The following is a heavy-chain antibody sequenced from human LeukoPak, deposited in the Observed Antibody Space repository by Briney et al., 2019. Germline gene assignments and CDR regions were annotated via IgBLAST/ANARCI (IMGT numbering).Heavy chain of an antibody. CDR3: ARVPSGGSEYFHH. CDR1: GYTFTNYG. Sequence: GASVKVSCRTSGYTFTNYGISWVRQAPGQGLEWMGWINPYTANTNSAQKLRDRATLTTDTSTSTAYMELRSLRSDDTAVYYCARVPSGGSEYFHHWGQGTLVTVSS. CDR2: INPYTANT. D-gene: IGHD3-16*01. V-gene: IGHV1-18*04. J-gene: IGHJ1*01.